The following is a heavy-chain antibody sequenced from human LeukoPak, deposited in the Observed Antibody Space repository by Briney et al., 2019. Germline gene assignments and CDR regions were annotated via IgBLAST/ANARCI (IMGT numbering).Heavy chain of an antibody. CDR1: GGSISSSSYY. Sequence: SETLSLTCTVSGGSISSSSYYWSWIRQPPGKGLEWIGYIYYSGSTNYNPSLKSRVTPSVDTSKNQFSLNLSSVTAADTAVYYCARAPQYYDSSGYYYYYMDVWGKGTTVTVSS. J-gene: IGHJ6*03. CDR3: ARAPQYYDSSGYYYYYMDV. V-gene: IGHV4-61*01. D-gene: IGHD3-22*01. CDR2: IYYSGST.